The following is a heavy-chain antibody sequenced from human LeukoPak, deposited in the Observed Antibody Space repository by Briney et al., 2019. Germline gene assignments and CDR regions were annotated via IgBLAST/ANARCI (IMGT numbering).Heavy chain of an antibody. V-gene: IGHV4-61*02. CDR3: AREGLNMVRGVIPKEAWGWFDP. D-gene: IGHD3-10*01. Sequence: SETLSLTCTVSGYSISSGYYWGWIRQPAGKGLEWIGRIYTSGSTNYNPSLKSRVTISVDTSKNRFSLKLRSVTAADTAVYYCAREGLNMVRGVIPKEAWGWFDPWGQGTLVTVSS. CDR2: IYTSGST. CDR1: GYSISSGYY. J-gene: IGHJ5*02.